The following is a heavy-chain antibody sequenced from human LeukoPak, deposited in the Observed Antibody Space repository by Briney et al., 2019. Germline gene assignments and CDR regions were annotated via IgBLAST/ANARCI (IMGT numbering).Heavy chain of an antibody. J-gene: IGHJ4*02. D-gene: IGHD5-18*01. V-gene: IGHV3-7*04. CDR3: ARGGVVLVGQEYSYPYTGFDY. CDR1: GFTFSNYW. CDR2: IKQDGSEK. Sequence: PGGSLRLSCAASGFTFSNYWMSWVRQAPGKGLEWVANIKQDGSEKYYVDSVKGRFTISRDNAKNSVYLQMNSLRAEDTAVYYCARGGVVLVGQEYSYPYTGFDYWGQGTLVTVSS.